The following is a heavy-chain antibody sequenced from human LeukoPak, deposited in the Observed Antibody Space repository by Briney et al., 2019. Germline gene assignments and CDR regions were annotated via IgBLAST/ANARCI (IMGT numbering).Heavy chain of an antibody. V-gene: IGHV4-39*01. CDR2: IFYSGST. D-gene: IGHD3-3*01. Sequence: SETLSLTCTVSGGSISSTSYYWGWIRQPPGRGLEWIGSIFYSGSTYYNPSLKSRVTISVDTSKNQFSLKLSSVTAADTAVYYCAKVGFLEWLSIRPSVYFDYWGQGTLVTVSS. CDR3: AKVGFLEWLSIRPSVYFDY. CDR1: GGSISSTSYY. J-gene: IGHJ4*02.